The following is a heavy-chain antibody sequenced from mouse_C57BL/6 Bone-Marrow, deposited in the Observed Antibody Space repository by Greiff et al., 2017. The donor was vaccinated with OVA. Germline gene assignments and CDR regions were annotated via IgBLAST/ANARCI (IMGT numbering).Heavy chain of an antibody. V-gene: IGHV1-36*01. Sequence: VQLKESGPVLVKPGPSVKISCKASGFTFTDYYMHWVKQSHGKSLEWIGLVYPYNGGTSYYQKFQGKATLTVDTSSTTAYMELNSLTSEDSAVYYCARNYGSSYGFAYWGQGTLVTVSA. CDR2: VYPYNGGT. CDR3: ARNYGSSYGFAY. J-gene: IGHJ3*01. D-gene: IGHD1-1*01. CDR1: GFTFTDYY.